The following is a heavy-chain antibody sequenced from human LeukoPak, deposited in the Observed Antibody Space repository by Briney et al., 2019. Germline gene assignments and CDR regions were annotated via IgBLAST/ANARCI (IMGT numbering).Heavy chain of an antibody. D-gene: IGHD2/OR15-2a*01. CDR1: GFTFSNYG. CDR3: AKDLRLEGLSDF. Sequence: GGSLRLSCAASGFTFSNYGVHWVRHAPGKGLEWVALISNDGSNKYNGDPVKGRFTDSRDKSKNTLYLEMNSLRAEDTAVYYCAKDLRLEGLSDFWGQGTLVTVSS. CDR2: ISNDGSNK. J-gene: IGHJ4*02. V-gene: IGHV3-30*18.